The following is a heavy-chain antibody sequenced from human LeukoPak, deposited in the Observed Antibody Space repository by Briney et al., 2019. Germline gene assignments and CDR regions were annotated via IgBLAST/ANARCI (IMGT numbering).Heavy chain of an antibody. CDR2: MNPKSGHT. D-gene: IGHD7-27*01. CDR3: AKNVALTGEFDS. J-gene: IGHJ4*02. Sequence: ASVKVSCKASGYTFTSYDVNWFRQAAGQGPEWMGWMNPKSGHTGYAQKFQGRVSLTRDTSISTAYMELSSLRSEDTAVYYCAKNVALTGEFDSWGQGTLVTVSS. V-gene: IGHV1-8*01. CDR1: GYTFTSYD.